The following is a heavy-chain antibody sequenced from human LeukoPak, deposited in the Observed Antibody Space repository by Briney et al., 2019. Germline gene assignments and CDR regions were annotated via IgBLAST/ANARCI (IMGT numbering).Heavy chain of an antibody. D-gene: IGHD2-21*02. Sequence: SVKVSCKASGGTFSSYAISWVRQAPGQGLEWMGGIIPIFGTANYAQKFQGRVTITADESTSTAYMALSSLRSEDTAVYYCARDVYCGGDCHNYGMDVWGQGTTVTVSS. CDR3: ARDVYCGGDCHNYGMDV. CDR1: GGTFSSYA. J-gene: IGHJ6*02. CDR2: IIPIFGTA. V-gene: IGHV1-69*13.